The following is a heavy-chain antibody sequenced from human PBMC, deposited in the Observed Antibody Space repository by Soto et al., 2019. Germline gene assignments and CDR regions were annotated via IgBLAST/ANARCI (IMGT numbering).Heavy chain of an antibody. CDR3: VKDKDLRELLTFLDY. CDR1: GFTFISYA. V-gene: IGHV3-23*01. CDR2: ISGGGDKT. J-gene: IGHJ4*02. D-gene: IGHD1-26*01. Sequence: PGGSLRLSCGASGFTFISYAMSWFRQAPGKGLEWVSAISGGGDKTYYADSVKGRFTITRDNSKNTLYLEMNSLRAEDTAVYYCVKDKDLRELLTFLDYWGQGTLVTVSS.